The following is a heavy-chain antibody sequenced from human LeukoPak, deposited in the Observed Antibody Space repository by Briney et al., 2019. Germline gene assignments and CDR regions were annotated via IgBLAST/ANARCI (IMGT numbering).Heavy chain of an antibody. V-gene: IGHV3-23*01. J-gene: IGHJ4*02. CDR1: GFTFSGYA. D-gene: IGHD6-19*01. Sequence: PGGSLRLSCVASGFTFSGYAMSWVRQAPGKGLEWVSTVTGSAASTYYAESVKGRFTISRDNSKNTLYLQMNSLRAEDTAVYYCAKDTPLIGYVSGWSRNFFDYWGQGTLVTVSS. CDR2: VTGSAAST. CDR3: AKDTPLIGYVSGWSRNFFDY.